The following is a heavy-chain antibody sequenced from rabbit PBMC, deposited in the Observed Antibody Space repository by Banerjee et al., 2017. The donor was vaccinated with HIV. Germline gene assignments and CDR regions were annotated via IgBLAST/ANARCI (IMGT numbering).Heavy chain of an antibody. CDR3: ARGSAYAGAGYAL. CDR1: TFTFSSYW. D-gene: IGHD4-2*01. Sequence: QSLEESGGDLVKPGASLTLTCTASTFTFSSYWICWVRQAPGKGLEWIGCIGAGSGTTYYATWAKGRFTISKTSSTTVALQMTSLTAADTATCFCARGSAYAGAGYALWGQGTLVTVS. CDR2: IGAGSGTT. V-gene: IGHV1S40*01. J-gene: IGHJ3*01.